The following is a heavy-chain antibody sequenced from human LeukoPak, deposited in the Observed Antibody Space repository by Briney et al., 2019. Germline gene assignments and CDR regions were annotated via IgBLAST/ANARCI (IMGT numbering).Heavy chain of an antibody. J-gene: IGHJ4*02. CDR3: ARAGYSFGDF. V-gene: IGHV1-18*01. Sequence: ASVKVSCTASGYNFKDYGVTWVRQAPGQGLEWMGWISPYNGNTNLEQKLHGRVIMTTDTSTSTAYMELSSLRSDDTAVYYCARAGYSFGDFWGQGTLVTVSS. CDR1: GYNFKDYG. CDR2: ISPYNGNT. D-gene: IGHD5-18*01.